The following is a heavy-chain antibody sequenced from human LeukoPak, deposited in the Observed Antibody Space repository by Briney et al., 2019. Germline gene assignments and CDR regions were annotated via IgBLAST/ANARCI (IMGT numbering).Heavy chain of an antibody. J-gene: IGHJ6*03. CDR2: IYYSGST. Sequence: PSETLSLTCTVSGGSISSSSYYWGWIRQPPGKGLEWIGSIYYSGSTYYNPSLKSRVTISVDTSKNQFSLKLSSVTAADTAVYYCARIRTGTVVVTGTGYMDVWGKGTTVTISS. CDR3: ARIRTGTVVVTGTGYMDV. V-gene: IGHV4-39*07. D-gene: IGHD1-14*01. CDR1: GGSISSSSYY.